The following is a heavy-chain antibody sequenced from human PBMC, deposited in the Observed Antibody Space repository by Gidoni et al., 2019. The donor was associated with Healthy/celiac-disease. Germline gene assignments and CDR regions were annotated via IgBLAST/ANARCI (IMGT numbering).Heavy chain of an antibody. V-gene: IGHV3-33*01. CDR3: ARDLRCSSTSCYAFNGAPDY. CDR2: IWYDGSNK. Sequence: CAASGFTFSSYGMHWVRQAPGKGLEWVAVIWYDGSNKYYADSVKGRFTISRDNSKNTLYLQMNSLRAEDTAVYYCARDLRCSSTSCYAFNGAPDYWGQGTLVTVSS. D-gene: IGHD2-2*01. J-gene: IGHJ4*02. CDR1: GFTFSSYG.